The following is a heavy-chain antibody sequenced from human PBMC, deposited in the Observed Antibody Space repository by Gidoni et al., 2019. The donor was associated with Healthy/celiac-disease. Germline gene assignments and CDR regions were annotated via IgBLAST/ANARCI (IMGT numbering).Heavy chain of an antibody. CDR1: GFTFSSYG. V-gene: IGHV3-33*01. J-gene: IGHJ4*02. CDR2: IWYDGSNK. D-gene: IGHD2-15*01. CDR3: ARDILMGGGGPDY. Sequence: QVQLVVSGGVLAQPGGSLRPSCAASGFTFSSYGMHWVRQAPGKWLEWVAVIWYDGSNKYYADSVKGRFTISRDNSKNTLYLQMNSLRAEDTAVYYCARDILMGGGGPDYWGQGTLVTVSS.